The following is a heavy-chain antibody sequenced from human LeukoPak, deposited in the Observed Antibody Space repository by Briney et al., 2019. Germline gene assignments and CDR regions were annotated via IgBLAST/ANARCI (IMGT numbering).Heavy chain of an antibody. D-gene: IGHD3-3*01. V-gene: IGHV3-21*01. Sequence: GGSLRLSCAASVFTFSSYSMNWVRQAPGKGLEWVSSISSSSSYIYYADSVKGRFTISRDNAKNSLYLQMNSLRAEDTAVYYCASFWSGQYYFDYWGQGTLVTVSS. CDR1: VFTFSSYS. CDR2: ISSSSSYI. J-gene: IGHJ4*02. CDR3: ASFWSGQYYFDY.